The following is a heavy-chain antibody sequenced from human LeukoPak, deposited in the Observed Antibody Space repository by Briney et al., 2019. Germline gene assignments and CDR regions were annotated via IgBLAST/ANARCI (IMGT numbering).Heavy chain of an antibody. CDR2: IYYSGST. V-gene: IGHV4-39*01. CDR1: GGSISSSSYY. D-gene: IGHD6-13*01. J-gene: IGHJ1*01. CDR3: ARISYSSSWYVGGYFQH. Sequence: SETLSLTCTVSGGSISSSSYYWGWIRQPPGKGLEWIGSIYYSGSTYYNPSLKSRVTISVDTSKNQFSLKLSSVTAADTAVYYCARISYSSSWYVGGYFQHWGQGTLVTVSS.